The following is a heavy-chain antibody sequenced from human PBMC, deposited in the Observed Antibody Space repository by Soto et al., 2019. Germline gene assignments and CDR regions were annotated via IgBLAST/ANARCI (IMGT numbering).Heavy chain of an antibody. CDR2: IKQDGSEK. Sequence: EVQLVESGGGLVQPGGSLRLSCAASGFTFSSYWMSWVRQAPGKGLEWVANIKQDGSEKYYVDSVKGRFTISRDNAKNSLYLQMNSLRAEDTAVYYGASSGTMGTYDYWGQGTLVTVSS. J-gene: IGHJ4*02. CDR3: ASSGTMGTYDY. CDR1: GFTFSSYW. D-gene: IGHD1-1*01. V-gene: IGHV3-7*05.